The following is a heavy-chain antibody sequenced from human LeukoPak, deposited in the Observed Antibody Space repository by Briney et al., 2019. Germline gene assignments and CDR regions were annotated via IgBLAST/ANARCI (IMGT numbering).Heavy chain of an antibody. CDR2: IYYSGST. Sequence: PSETLSLTCTVSGGSISSSSYYWGWIRQPPGKGLEWIGSIYYSGSTYYNPSLKSRVTISVDTSKNQFSLKLSSVTAADTAVYYCARGGPATYYYDSSGYLEMVYWGQGTLVTVSS. J-gene: IGHJ4*02. CDR1: GGSISSSSYY. D-gene: IGHD3-22*01. V-gene: IGHV4-39*01. CDR3: ARGGPATYYYDSSGYLEMVY.